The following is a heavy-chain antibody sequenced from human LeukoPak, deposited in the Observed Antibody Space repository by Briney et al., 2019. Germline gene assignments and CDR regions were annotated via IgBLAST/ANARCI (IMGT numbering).Heavy chain of an antibody. CDR1: GFTFRSYA. CDR2: ISYDGSNK. CDR3: ARVLHKRNYDSSDYYGS. Sequence: GGSLRLSCTASGFTFRSYAMHWVRQAPGKGLEWVAVISYDGSNKKYADSVKGRFTISRDNSKNTLYLQMNSLRAEDTAVYYCARVLHKRNYDSSDYYGSWGQGTLATVSS. J-gene: IGHJ5*02. D-gene: IGHD3-22*01. V-gene: IGHV3-30*04.